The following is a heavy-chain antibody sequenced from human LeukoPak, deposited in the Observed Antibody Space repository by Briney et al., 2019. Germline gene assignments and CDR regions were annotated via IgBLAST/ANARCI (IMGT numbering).Heavy chain of an antibody. CDR3: ATLLDGIAAAGTYFDY. CDR1: GYTFTSYG. CDR2: INPSGGST. Sequence: ASVKVSCKASGYTFTSYGISWVRQAPGQGLEWMGIINPSGGSTSYAQKFQGRVTMTRDTSTSTVYMELSGLRSEDTAVYYCATLLDGIAAAGTYFDYWGQGTLVTVSS. J-gene: IGHJ4*02. V-gene: IGHV1-46*01. D-gene: IGHD6-13*01.